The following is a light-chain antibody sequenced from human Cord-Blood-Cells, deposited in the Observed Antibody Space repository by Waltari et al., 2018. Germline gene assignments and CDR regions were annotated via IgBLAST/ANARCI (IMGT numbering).Light chain of an antibody. CDR1: SSYVGSYNL. CDR3: CSYAGSSTWV. Sequence: QSALTQPASVPGSPGQSITISCTGTSSYVGSYNLVSCYQQHPGKAPKLMIYEVSKRPSGVSNRFSGSKSGNTASLTISGLQAEDEADYYCCSYAGSSTWVFGGGTKLTVL. V-gene: IGLV2-23*02. CDR2: EVS. J-gene: IGLJ3*02.